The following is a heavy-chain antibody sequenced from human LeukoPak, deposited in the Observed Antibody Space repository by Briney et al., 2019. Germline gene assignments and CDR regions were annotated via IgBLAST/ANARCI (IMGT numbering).Heavy chain of an antibody. V-gene: IGHV1-8*01. CDR2: MNPNSGNT. D-gene: IGHD3-3*01. J-gene: IGHJ4*02. Sequence: ASVKVSCKASGYTFTSYDINWVRQAPGQGLEWMGWMNPNSGNTGYAQKFQGRVTMTRNTSIRTAYMELSSLRSEDTAVYYCSLVDSITTDWGQGTLVTVSS. CDR3: SLVDSITTD. CDR1: GYTFTSYD.